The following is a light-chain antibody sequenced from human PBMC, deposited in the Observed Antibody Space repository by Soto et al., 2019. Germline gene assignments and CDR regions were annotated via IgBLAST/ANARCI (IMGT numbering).Light chain of an antibody. CDR1: SSNIGNNY. J-gene: IGLJ2*01. CDR2: DNN. V-gene: IGLV1-51*01. Sequence: QSVLTQPPSVSAAPGQKVTISCSGSSSNIGNNYVSWYQHLPGTAPKLLIYDNNKRPSGIPDRFSGSKSGTSATLDIIGLQAGDEADYYCGTWDRRLSGGVFGGGTKLTVL. CDR3: GTWDRRLSGGV.